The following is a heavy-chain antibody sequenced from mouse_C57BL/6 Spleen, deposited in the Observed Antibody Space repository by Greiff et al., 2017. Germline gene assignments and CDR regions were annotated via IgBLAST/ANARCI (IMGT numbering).Heavy chain of an antibody. J-gene: IGHJ2*01. Sequence: VQLQQSGPVLVKPGASVKMSCKASGYTFTDYYMNWVKQSHGKSLEWIGVINPYNGGTSYNQKFKGKATLTVDKSSSTAYMELSSLTSEDSAVYYCARVADFDYWGQVTTLTVSS. V-gene: IGHV1-19*01. CDR1: GYTFTDYY. CDR2: INPYNGGT. CDR3: ARVADFDY.